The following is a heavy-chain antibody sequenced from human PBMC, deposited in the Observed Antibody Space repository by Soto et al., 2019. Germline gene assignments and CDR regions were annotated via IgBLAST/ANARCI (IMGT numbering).Heavy chain of an antibody. CDR1: GFIFNNYW. CDR3: GRGSGPRGRPY. Sequence: PRGSLRLSCAASGFIFNNYWMHWVRQAPGKGLVWVARINGDGSTTTYVGSAKGRFTISRDNAKNTMYLQMNSLRVEDTAVYYCGRGSGPRGRPYWGQGILVTVSS. V-gene: IGHV3-74*01. J-gene: IGHJ4*02. D-gene: IGHD1-26*01. CDR2: INGDGSTT.